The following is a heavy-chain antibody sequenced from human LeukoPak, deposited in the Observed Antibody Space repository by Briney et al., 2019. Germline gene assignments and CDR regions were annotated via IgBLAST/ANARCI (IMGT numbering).Heavy chain of an antibody. Sequence: PGGTLRLSCAASGIIFSTYGMSWVRQAPGKGLEWVSAISGSGDSAYYADSVKGRFTISRDNSKNTLYLQMNSLRAEDTAVYYCARWLVGAGQDDAFDIWGQGTMVTVSS. J-gene: IGHJ3*02. CDR2: ISGSGDSA. CDR3: ARWLVGAGQDDAFDI. V-gene: IGHV3-23*01. D-gene: IGHD1-26*01. CDR1: GIIFSTYG.